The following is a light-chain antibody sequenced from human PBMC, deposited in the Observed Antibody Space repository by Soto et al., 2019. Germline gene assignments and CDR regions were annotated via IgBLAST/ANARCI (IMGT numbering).Light chain of an antibody. Sequence: QSPLRQPASVSGSPGHSITISCTGSGRDIGAYNYVSWYQQHPGKAPKLIIYGVKNRPSGVSNRFSASKSAFTASLTISGLQAEEEADYYCSSYTTSYFYVFGPGTNVTVL. V-gene: IGLV2-14*01. CDR1: GRDIGAYNY. CDR2: GVK. J-gene: IGLJ1*01. CDR3: SSYTTSYFYV.